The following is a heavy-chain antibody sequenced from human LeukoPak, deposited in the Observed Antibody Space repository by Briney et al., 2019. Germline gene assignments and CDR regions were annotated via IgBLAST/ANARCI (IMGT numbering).Heavy chain of an antibody. Sequence: SVKVSCKASGGTFSSYAISWVRQAPGQGLEWMGGIIPIFGTANYAQKFQGRVTITADESTSTAYMELSSLRSEDTAVYYCASYYYDSSGYQAPFDYWGQGTLVTVSS. CDR3: ASYYYDSSGYQAPFDY. V-gene: IGHV1-69*13. CDR1: GGTFSSYA. D-gene: IGHD3-22*01. CDR2: IIPIFGTA. J-gene: IGHJ4*02.